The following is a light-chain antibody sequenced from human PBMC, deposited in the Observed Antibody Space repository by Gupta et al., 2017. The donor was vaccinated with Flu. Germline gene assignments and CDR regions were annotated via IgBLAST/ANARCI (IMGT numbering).Light chain of an antibody. V-gene: IGLV1-47*01. CDR2: SND. CDR1: SSNIGSNY. Sequence: QAVLTQPPSASGTPGQRITISCSGSSSNIGSNYLFWYQHLPGTAPILLIYSNDQRPSGIPERFSGSKSGTSGSLAISGLRSEDEADYFYAAPDDNLDSWVFGGGTKLTVL. J-gene: IGLJ3*02. CDR3: AAPDDNLDSWV.